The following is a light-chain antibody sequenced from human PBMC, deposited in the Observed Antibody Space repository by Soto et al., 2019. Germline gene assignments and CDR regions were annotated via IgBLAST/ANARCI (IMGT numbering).Light chain of an antibody. CDR2: GAS. V-gene: IGKV3-20*01. J-gene: IGKJ4*01. Sequence: EIVMTQSRATLSVSPGERATLSCRASQSVSGSYVAWYQQKPGQAPRLLIYGASNRATGIPDRFSGSGSGTDFTLTISRLEPEDFAVYYCQQYGSSPRLTFGGGTKVDIK. CDR3: QQYGSSPRLT. CDR1: QSVSGSY.